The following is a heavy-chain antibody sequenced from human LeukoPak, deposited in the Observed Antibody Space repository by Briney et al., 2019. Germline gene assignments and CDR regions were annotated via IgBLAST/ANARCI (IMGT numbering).Heavy chain of an antibody. J-gene: IGHJ4*02. Sequence: GGSLRLSCAASGFTFSNAWMSWVRQAPGKGLEWVSYISSSSSSIYYADSVKDRFTISRDNAKNSLFLQTNSLRDEDTAVYYCARVTSSYSPDFWGQGTLVTVSS. D-gene: IGHD3-10*01. CDR3: ARVTSSYSPDF. CDR2: ISSSSSSI. V-gene: IGHV3-48*02. CDR1: GFTFSNAW.